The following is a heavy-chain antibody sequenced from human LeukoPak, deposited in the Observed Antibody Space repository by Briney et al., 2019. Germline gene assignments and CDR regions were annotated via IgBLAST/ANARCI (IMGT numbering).Heavy chain of an antibody. CDR3: ARINDDVRGNSSGWWVDY. J-gene: IGHJ4*02. CDR2: IDWDDDK. Sequence: SGPTLVKPTQTLTLTCTFSGFSLSTSGMCVSWIRQPPGKALEWLARIDWDDDKYYSTSLKTRLTISKDTSKNQVVLTMTNMDPVDTATYYCARINDDVRGNSSGWWVDYWGQGTLVTVSS. V-gene: IGHV2-70*11. D-gene: IGHD6-19*01. CDR1: GFSLSTSGMC.